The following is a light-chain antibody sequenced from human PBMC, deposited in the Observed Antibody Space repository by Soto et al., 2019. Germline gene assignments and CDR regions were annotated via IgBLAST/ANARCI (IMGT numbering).Light chain of an antibody. V-gene: IGKV1-9*01. CDR3: QQFNSYPRT. Sequence: EIPLTQSPSFVSASEGDRVTIACRASQGITNLLAWYQQKPGRAPKLLISFASSLDSEVPSRFSGSGSGTEFILTISSLQPEDTATYYCQQFNSYPRTFGQGTKVEIK. CDR1: QGITNL. CDR2: FAS. J-gene: IGKJ1*01.